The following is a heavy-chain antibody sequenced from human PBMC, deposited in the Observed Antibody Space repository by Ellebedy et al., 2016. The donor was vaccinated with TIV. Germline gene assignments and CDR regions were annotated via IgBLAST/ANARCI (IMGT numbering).Heavy chain of an antibody. J-gene: IGHJ6*02. Sequence: SETLSLTXTVSGGSVSSGSYYWSWIRQPPGKGLEWIGEINHSGSTNYNPSLKSRVTISVDTSKNQFSLKLSSVTAADTAVYYCARDLLWELPQYYYYGMDVWGQGTTVTVSS. CDR3: ARDLLWELPQYYYYGMDV. CDR1: GGSVSSGSYY. V-gene: IGHV4-61*01. D-gene: IGHD1-26*01. CDR2: INHSGST.